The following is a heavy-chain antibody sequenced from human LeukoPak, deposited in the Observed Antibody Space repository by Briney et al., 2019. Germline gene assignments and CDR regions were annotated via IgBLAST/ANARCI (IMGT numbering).Heavy chain of an antibody. Sequence: GSSVKVSCKASGGTFSSYTISWVRQAPGQGLEWMGIINPSGGSTSYAQKFQGRVTMTRDTSTSTIYMELSSLRSEDTAVYYCAREVGQLLTPKYNWFDPWGQGTLVTVSS. CDR3: AREVGQLLTPKYNWFDP. V-gene: IGHV1-46*03. D-gene: IGHD2-2*01. CDR2: INPSGGST. CDR1: GGTFSSYT. J-gene: IGHJ5*02.